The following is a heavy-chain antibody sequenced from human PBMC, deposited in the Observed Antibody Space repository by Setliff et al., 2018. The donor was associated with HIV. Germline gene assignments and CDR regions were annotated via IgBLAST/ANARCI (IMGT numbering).Heavy chain of an antibody. CDR3: ARGRGRTFYYDSSGSRAFDI. CDR2: MYYSGST. D-gene: IGHD3-22*01. V-gene: IGHV4-39*07. CDR1: GGSISSSSYY. J-gene: IGHJ3*02. Sequence: KASETLSLTCTVSGGSISSSSYYWGWVRQPPGKGLEWIGSMYYSGSTYYTPSLKSRITIPLDTPKNKFSLRMRSVTAADTAVYYCARGRGRTFYYDSSGSRAFDIWGQGTMVTVSS.